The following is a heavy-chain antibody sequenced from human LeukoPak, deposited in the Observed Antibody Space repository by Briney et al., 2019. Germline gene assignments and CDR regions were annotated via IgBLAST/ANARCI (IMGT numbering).Heavy chain of an antibody. D-gene: IGHD6-19*01. J-gene: IGHJ4*02. CDR1: GFTFSSYA. CDR3: AKDRRSGWYYFDY. Sequence: GGSLRLSCAASGFTFSSYAMSWVRQAPGKGLEWVSAISGSGSSTYYADSVKGRFTISRDNSKNTLYLQMNSLRAEDTAVYYCAKDRRSGWYYFDYWGQGTLVTVSS. CDR2: ISGSGSST. V-gene: IGHV3-23*01.